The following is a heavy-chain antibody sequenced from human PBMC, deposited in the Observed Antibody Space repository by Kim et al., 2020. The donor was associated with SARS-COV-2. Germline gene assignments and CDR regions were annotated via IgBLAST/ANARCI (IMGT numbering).Heavy chain of an antibody. CDR3: AGSVGDFAWFDP. V-gene: IGHV3-74*03. Sequence: GGSLRLSCAASGFTFSTYWMHWVRQAPGKGLVWVSHINSDASITSYADSAKGRFTISRDNAKNTLSLQMNNLRAEDTAVYYCAGSVGDFAWFDPWGQGTL. D-gene: IGHD4-17*01. CDR1: GFTFSTYW. J-gene: IGHJ5*02. CDR2: INSDASIT.